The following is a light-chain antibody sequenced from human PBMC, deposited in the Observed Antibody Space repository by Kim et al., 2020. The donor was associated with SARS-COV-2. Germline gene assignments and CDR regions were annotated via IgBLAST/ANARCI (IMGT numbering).Light chain of an antibody. CDR3: SSYSSSTTRV. V-gene: IGLV2-14*03. CDR1: SSDVGGYNY. J-gene: IGLJ1*01. Sequence: QSALTQPAYVSGSPGQSIAISCTGTSSDVGGYNYVSWYQQHPGKAPKLMIYDVSNRPSGVSDRFSGSKSGNTASLTISGLQPEDESDYYCSSYSSSTTRVFGTGTKVTVL. CDR2: DVS.